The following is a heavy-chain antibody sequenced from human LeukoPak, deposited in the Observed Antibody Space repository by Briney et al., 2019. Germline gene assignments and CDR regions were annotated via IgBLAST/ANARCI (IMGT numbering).Heavy chain of an antibody. D-gene: IGHD3-22*01. CDR3: ARRDSSAYYYLDN. Sequence: GESLKISCKGSGYSFTSYWIGWVRQMPGKGLEWMGIIYPGDSDTTYSPSFQGHVTISADKSNSTAYLQWSSLKASDTAMYYCARRDSSAYYYLDNWGQGTLVTVSS. CDR1: GYSFTSYW. V-gene: IGHV5-51*01. J-gene: IGHJ4*02. CDR2: IYPGDSDT.